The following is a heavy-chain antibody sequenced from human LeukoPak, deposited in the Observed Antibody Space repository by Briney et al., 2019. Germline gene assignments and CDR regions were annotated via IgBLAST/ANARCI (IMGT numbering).Heavy chain of an antibody. CDR1: GGTFSSYA. J-gene: IGHJ3*02. D-gene: IGHD2-2*01. CDR3: ARDGPVPAAKDHDAFDI. Sequence: GSSVKVSCKASGGTFSSYAISWVRQAPGQGLEWMGGIIPIFGTANYAQKFQGRVTITADESTSTAYMELSSLRSEDTAVYYCARDGPVPAAKDHDAFDIWGQGTMVTVSS. V-gene: IGHV1-69*01. CDR2: IIPIFGTA.